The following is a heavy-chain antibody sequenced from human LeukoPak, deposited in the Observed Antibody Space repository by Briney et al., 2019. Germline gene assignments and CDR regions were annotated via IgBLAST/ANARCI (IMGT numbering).Heavy chain of an antibody. V-gene: IGHV1-58*01. D-gene: IGHD5-12*01. J-gene: IGHJ4*02. CDR2: IVVGSGNT. CDR1: GFTFTSSA. Sequence: SVKVSCKASGFTFTSSAVQWVRQARGQRLEWIGWIVVGSGNTNYAQKFQERVTITRDMSTSTAYMELSSLRSEDTAVYYCAAERNSGSHLYYFDYWGKGTLVTVSS. CDR3: AAERNSGSHLYYFDY.